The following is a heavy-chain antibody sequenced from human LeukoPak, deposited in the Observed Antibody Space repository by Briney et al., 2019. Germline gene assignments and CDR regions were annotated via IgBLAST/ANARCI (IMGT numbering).Heavy chain of an antibody. J-gene: IGHJ4*02. CDR3: ARPGYGDYGGGFDY. Sequence: ASVKVSCKASGYTFTSYDINWVRQATGQGLEWMGWMNPNSGNTGYAQKFQGRVTITRNTSISTAYMELSRLRSDDTAVYYCARPGYGDYGGGFDYWGQGTLVTVSS. CDR1: GYTFTSYD. V-gene: IGHV1-8*03. CDR2: MNPNSGNT. D-gene: IGHD4-17*01.